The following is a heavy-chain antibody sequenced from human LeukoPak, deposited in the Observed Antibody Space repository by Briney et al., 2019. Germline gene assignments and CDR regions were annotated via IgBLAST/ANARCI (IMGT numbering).Heavy chain of an antibody. D-gene: IGHD3-10*01. CDR3: ATGSGVLPSIDY. CDR2: INPSGGST. J-gene: IGHJ4*02. CDR1: GYTFTSYY. V-gene: IGHV1-46*01. Sequence: ASVKVSCKAYGYTFTSYYMHWVRQAPGQGLEWMGIINPSGGSTSYAQKFQGRVTMTRDTSTSTVYMELSSLRSDDTAVYYCATGSGVLPSIDYWGQGTLVTVSS.